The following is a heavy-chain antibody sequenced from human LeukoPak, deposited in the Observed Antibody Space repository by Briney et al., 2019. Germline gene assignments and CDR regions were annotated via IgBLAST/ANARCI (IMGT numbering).Heavy chain of an antibody. Sequence: PSETLSLTCTVPGGSISSYYWSWIRQPPGKGLEWIGYIYYSGSTNYNPSLKSRVTISVDTSKNQFSLKLSSVTAADTAVYYCAAAGTRSARLFFDYWGQGTLVTVSS. J-gene: IGHJ4*02. CDR2: IYYSGST. D-gene: IGHD6-13*01. V-gene: IGHV4-59*01. CDR1: GGSISSYY. CDR3: AAAGTRSARLFFDY.